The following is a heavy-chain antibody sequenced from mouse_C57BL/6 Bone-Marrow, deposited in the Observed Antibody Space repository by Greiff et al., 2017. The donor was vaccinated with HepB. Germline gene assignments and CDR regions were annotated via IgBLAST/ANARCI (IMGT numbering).Heavy chain of an antibody. V-gene: IGHV2-4*01. CDR3: AKKATEGYFDV. Sequence: QVQLKESGPGLVQPSQSLSITCTVSGFSLTSYGVHWVRQPPGKGLEWLGVIWSGGSTDYNAAFISRLSISKDNYKSQVFFKMNSLQADDTAIYYCAKKATEGYFDVWGTGTTVTVSS. CDR2: IWSGGST. J-gene: IGHJ1*03. CDR1: GFSLTSYG.